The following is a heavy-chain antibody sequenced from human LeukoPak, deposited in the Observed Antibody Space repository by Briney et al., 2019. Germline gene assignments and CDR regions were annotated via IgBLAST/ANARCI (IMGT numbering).Heavy chain of an antibody. J-gene: IGHJ4*02. D-gene: IGHD3-22*01. CDR3: ANLERGIVVVPSGHFDY. Sequence: GGSLRLSCAASGFTFSSYAMSWVRQAPGKGLEWASAISGSGGSTYYADSVKGRFTISRDNSKNTLYLQMNSLRAEDTAVYYCANLERGIVVVPSGHFDYWGQGTLVTVSS. CDR1: GFTFSSYA. V-gene: IGHV3-23*01. CDR2: ISGSGGST.